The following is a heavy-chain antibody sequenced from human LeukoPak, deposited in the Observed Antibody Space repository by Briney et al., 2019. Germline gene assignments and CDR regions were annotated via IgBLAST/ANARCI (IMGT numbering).Heavy chain of an antibody. Sequence: GGSLRLSCAASGFTVSTNYMTWVRQAPGKGLEWVSVIYKAGDPYNADSVKGRFSISRDNRKNMLYLQMNSLRAEDTAVYYCARDLGYYDSSGYRGYWGQGTLVTVSS. J-gene: IGHJ4*02. V-gene: IGHV3-53*01. CDR1: GFTVSTNY. D-gene: IGHD3-22*01. CDR2: IYKAGDP. CDR3: ARDLGYYDSSGYRGY.